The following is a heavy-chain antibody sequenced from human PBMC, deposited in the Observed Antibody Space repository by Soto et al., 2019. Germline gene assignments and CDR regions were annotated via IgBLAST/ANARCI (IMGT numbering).Heavy chain of an antibody. D-gene: IGHD1-26*01. Sequence: PGGSLRLSCAASGFTFSSYGMHWVRQAPGKGLEWVAVIWYDGSNKYHADSVKGRFTISRDNSKNTLYLQMNSLRAEDTAVYYCARDRVGATVFDYWGQGTLVTVSS. CDR1: GFTFSSYG. CDR3: ARDRVGATVFDY. V-gene: IGHV3-33*01. CDR2: IWYDGSNK. J-gene: IGHJ4*02.